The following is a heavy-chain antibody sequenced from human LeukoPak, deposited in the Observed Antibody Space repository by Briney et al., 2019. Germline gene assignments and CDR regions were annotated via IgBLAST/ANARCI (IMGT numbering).Heavy chain of an antibody. CDR3: ATAGKWELLAGLYDY. D-gene: IGHD1-26*01. Sequence: ASVKISCKVSGYTFTDYYMRWVQQAPGKGLEWMGLVDPEDGETIYAEKFQGRVTITADTSTDTAYMELSSLRSEGTAVYYCATAGKWELLAGLYDYWGQGTLVTVSS. J-gene: IGHJ4*02. CDR1: GYTFTDYY. V-gene: IGHV1-69-2*01. CDR2: VDPEDGET.